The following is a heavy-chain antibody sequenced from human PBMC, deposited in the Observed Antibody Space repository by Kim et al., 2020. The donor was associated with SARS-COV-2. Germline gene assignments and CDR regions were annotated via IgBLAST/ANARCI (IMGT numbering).Heavy chain of an antibody. J-gene: IGHJ5*02. V-gene: IGHV3-64D*09. D-gene: IGHD6-13*01. CDR3: VKDPDSSSWYWGNWFDP. Sequence: VKGRFTISRDNSKNTLYLQMSSLRAEDTAVYYCVKDPDSSSWYWGNWFDPWGQGTLVTVSS.